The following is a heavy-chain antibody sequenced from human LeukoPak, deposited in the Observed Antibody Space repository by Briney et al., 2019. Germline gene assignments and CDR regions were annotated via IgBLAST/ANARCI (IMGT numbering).Heavy chain of an antibody. Sequence: SETLSLTCTVSGGSISSYYWSWIRQPAGKGLEWIGRIYTSGSTDYNPSLKSRVTISVDTSKNQFSLKLSSVTAADTAVYYCAREVGGDYDFWSGYPSYYYYYMDVWGKGTTVTVSS. CDR1: GGSISSYY. J-gene: IGHJ6*03. CDR3: AREVGGDYDFWSGYPSYYYYYMDV. CDR2: IYTSGST. D-gene: IGHD3-3*01. V-gene: IGHV4-4*07.